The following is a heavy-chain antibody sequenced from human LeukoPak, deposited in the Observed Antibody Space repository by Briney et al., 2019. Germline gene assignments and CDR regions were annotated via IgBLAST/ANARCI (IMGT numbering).Heavy chain of an antibody. CDR2: ISSDGTNT. V-gene: IGHV3-74*01. CDR3: ARDPGHSNYINDY. Sequence: GGSLRLSCAASGFTFSNYWMHWVRQSPGKGLVWVSRISSDGTNTNYADSVKGRFTISRDNAENTLYLQMTSLRAEDTAVYYCARDPGHSNYINDYWGPGTLVTVSS. J-gene: IGHJ4*02. CDR1: GFTFSNYW. D-gene: IGHD4-11*01.